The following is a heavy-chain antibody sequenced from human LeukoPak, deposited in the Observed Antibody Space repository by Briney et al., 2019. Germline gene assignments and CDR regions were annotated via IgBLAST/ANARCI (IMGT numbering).Heavy chain of an antibody. V-gene: IGHV3-48*02. J-gene: IGHJ4*02. D-gene: IGHD4-17*01. CDR1: RFTFSSYG. CDR2: ISRSSSTI. CDR3: ARDSDGDYVFEY. Sequence: PGGSLRLSCAASRFTFSSYGMHWGRQAPGKGLEWVSYISRSSSTIYDADSVKGRFTISSDNAKNSLYLQMNRLKDEDTAVYYCARDSDGDYVFEYWGQGTLVTVSS.